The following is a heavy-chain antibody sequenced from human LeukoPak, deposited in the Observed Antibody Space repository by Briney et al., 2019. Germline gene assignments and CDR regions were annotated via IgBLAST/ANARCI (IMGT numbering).Heavy chain of an antibody. Sequence: GGSLRLSCAASGFTFSSYAMSWVRQAPGKGLEWVSAISGSGGSTYYADSVKGRFTISRDNSKNTLYLQMNGLRAEDTAVYYCARAGGYCGRISCPYYFDYWGQGSLVAVSS. CDR2: ISGSGGST. J-gene: IGHJ4*02. CDR1: GFTFSSYA. V-gene: IGHV3-23*01. CDR3: ARAGGYCGRISCPYYFDY. D-gene: IGHD2-15*01.